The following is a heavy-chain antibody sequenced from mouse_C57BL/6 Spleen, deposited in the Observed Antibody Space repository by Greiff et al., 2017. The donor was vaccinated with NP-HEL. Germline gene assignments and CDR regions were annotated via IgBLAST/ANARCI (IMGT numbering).Heavy chain of an antibody. CDR3: ARKGTGTSYFYY. CDR2: IDPSDSET. D-gene: IGHD4-1*01. V-gene: IGHV1-52*01. Sequence: QVQLQQPGAELVRPGSSVKLSCKASGYTFTSYWMHWVKQRPIQGLEWIGNIDPSDSETHYNQKFKDKATLTVDKSSSTAYMQLSSLTSEDSAVYYCARKGTGTSYFYYWGQGTTLTVSS. J-gene: IGHJ2*01. CDR1: GYTFTSYW.